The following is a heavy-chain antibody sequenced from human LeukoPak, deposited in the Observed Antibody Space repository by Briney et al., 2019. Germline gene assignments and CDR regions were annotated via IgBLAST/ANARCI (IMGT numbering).Heavy chain of an antibody. D-gene: IGHD1-1*01. J-gene: IGHJ3*02. Sequence: PGGSLRLSCSASGFTFSSYAMHWVRQAPGKGLEYVSAISSNGGSTYYADSVKGRFTISRDNSKNTLYLQMNSLRAEDTAVYYCARIGTSGHDYDIWGQGTMVTVSS. CDR3: ARIGTSGHDYDI. V-gene: IGHV3-64*04. CDR2: ISSNGGST. CDR1: GFTFSSYA.